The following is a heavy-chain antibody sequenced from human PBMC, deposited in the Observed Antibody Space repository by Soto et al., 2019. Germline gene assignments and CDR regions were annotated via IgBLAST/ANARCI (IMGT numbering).Heavy chain of an antibody. CDR1: GGSFSGYY. V-gene: IGHV4-34*01. CDR3: ARGRSVAAAYLDY. Sequence: QVQLQQWGAGLLKPSETLSLTCAVYGGSFSGYYWSWIRQPPGKGLEWIGEINHSGSTNDNPSLKSRVTISEDTSKTQFSVELSSVTAADTAVYYCARGRSVAAAYLDYWGQGTLVAVSS. CDR2: INHSGST. J-gene: IGHJ4*02. D-gene: IGHD6-13*01.